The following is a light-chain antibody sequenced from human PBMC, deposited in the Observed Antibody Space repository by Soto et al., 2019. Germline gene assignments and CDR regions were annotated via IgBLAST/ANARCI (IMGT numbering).Light chain of an antibody. CDR1: SSDVGGYNY. CDR3: ISYTSSIFYV. V-gene: IGLV2-14*01. CDR2: DVS. J-gene: IGLJ1*01. Sequence: QSALTQPASVSGSPRQSITISCTGTSSDVGGYNYVSWYQQHPGKAPKLMIYDVSNRPSGVSNRFSGSKSGNTASLTISGLQSEDDAEYYHISYTSSIFYVFGTGTKVTVL.